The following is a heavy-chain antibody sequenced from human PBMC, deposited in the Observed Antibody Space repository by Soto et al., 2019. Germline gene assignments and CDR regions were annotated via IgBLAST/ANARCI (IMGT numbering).Heavy chain of an antibody. CDR1: GFTFSSYS. CDR3: AREGYGGNRGMDV. J-gene: IGHJ6*02. Sequence: LRLSCATSGFTFSSYSMNWVRQAPGKGLEWVSSIRSSSSYIYYADSVKGRFTISRDNAKNSLYLQMNSLRAEDTDVYYCAREGYGGNRGMDVWGQGTTVTVSS. D-gene: IGHD4-17*01. V-gene: IGHV3-21*01. CDR2: IRSSSSYI.